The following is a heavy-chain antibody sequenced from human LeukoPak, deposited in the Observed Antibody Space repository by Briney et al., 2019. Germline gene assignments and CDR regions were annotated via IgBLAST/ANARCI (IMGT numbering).Heavy chain of an antibody. D-gene: IGHD3-3*01. Sequence: SETLTLTCTVSGGSFSSASFYWGWIRQPPGKGLDWIGSMYYSGSTYYNPSLRSRLTISVYPAKIHFSLKLSSLTAADTAVYYCAASHDFRFAPWGQGTLVTVSS. J-gene: IGHJ5*02. CDR1: GGSFSSASFY. CDR3: AASHDFRFAP. V-gene: IGHV4-39*02. CDR2: MYYSGST.